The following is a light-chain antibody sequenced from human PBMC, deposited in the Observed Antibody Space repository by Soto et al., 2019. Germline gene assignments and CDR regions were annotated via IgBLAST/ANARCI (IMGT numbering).Light chain of an antibody. V-gene: IGKV1-39*01. CDR1: QSISSY. J-gene: IGKJ4*01. Sequence: DIQMPQSPSSLSASVGDRVTITCRASQSISSYLNWYQQKPGKAPKRLIYAASSLQSGVPSRFSGSGSGTDFTLTISSLQPEDFATYYCQQSYSTPPSCGGGTKVEIK. CDR3: QQSYSTPPS. CDR2: AAS.